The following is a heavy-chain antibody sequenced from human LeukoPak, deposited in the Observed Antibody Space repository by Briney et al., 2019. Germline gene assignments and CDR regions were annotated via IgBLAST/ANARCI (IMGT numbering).Heavy chain of an antibody. CDR1: GFTFSSYA. J-gene: IGHJ4*02. D-gene: IGHD3-22*01. CDR3: AKSAVQYYYDRSGYYDY. V-gene: IGHV3-23*01. CDR2: ISGSGGST. Sequence: QPGGSLRLSCAASGFTFSSYAMSWVRQAPGKGLEWVSAISGSGGSTYYADSVKGRFTISRDNSKNTLYLQMNSLRAEDTAVYYCAKSAVQYYYDRSGYYDYWGRGTLVTVSS.